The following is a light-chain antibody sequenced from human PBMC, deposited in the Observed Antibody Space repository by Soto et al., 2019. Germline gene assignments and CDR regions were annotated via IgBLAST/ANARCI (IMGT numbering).Light chain of an antibody. Sequence: QSVVTQPPSEYTAPGQTVNISCYGSSSNIGNNYVSWFQLLPGTAPKLLIYENNKRPSGIPDRFSGSKSGTSATLGITGLQTGDEADYYCGTWDNSLNSYVFGAGTKVT. V-gene: IGLV1-51*02. CDR1: SSNIGNNY. CDR3: GTWDNSLNSYV. J-gene: IGLJ1*01. CDR2: ENN.